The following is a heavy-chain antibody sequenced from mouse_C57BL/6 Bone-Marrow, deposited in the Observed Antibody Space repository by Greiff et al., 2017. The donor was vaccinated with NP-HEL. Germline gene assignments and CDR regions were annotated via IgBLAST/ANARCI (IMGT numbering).Heavy chain of an antibody. CDR1: GFTFSDYG. J-gene: IGHJ1*03. Sequence: EVQRVESGGGLVQPGGSLKLSCAASGFTFSDYGMAWVRQAPRKGPEWVAFISNLAYSIYYADTVTGRFPISTANAKNPLYLEMSSLRSEDTAMYCCARHPPYYGSSYVCFDGGGTGTTVTVSS. CDR2: ISNLAYSI. D-gene: IGHD1-1*01. CDR3: ARHPPYYGSSYVCFDG. V-gene: IGHV5-15*01.